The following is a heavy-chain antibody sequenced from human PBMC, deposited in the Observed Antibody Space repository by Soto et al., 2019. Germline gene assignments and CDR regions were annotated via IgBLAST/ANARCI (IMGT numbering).Heavy chain of an antibody. CDR3: ASITIFGVWAFDI. J-gene: IGHJ3*02. CDR2: IIPIFGTA. Sequence: SVKVSCKASGGTFSSYAISWLRQAPGQGLEWMGGIIPIFGTANYAQKFQGRVTITADESTSTAYMELSSLRSEDTAVYYCASITIFGVWAFDIWGQGTMVTVSS. V-gene: IGHV1-69*13. CDR1: GGTFSSYA. D-gene: IGHD3-3*01.